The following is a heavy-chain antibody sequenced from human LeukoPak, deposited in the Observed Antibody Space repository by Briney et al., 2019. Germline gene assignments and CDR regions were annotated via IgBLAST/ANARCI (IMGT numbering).Heavy chain of an antibody. J-gene: IGHJ4*02. V-gene: IGHV4-39*01. CDR1: GGSIRSSYYY. D-gene: IGHD2-21*02. Sequence: SETLSLTCTVSGGSIRSSYYYWGWIRQPPGKGLEWIGSIYDSGSTYYNPSLKSRVTISVDTSKNQFSLKLNSVTAADTAVYYCARNFRDSYFDYWGQGTLVTVSS. CDR3: ARNFRDSYFDY. CDR2: IYDSGST.